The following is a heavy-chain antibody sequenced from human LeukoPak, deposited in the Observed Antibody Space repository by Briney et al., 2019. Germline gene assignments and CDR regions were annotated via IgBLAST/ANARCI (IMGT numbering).Heavy chain of an antibody. CDR2: IYTSGST. J-gene: IGHJ6*04. CDR1: GGSISSGSYY. D-gene: IGHD3-10*01. V-gene: IGHV4-61*02. CDR3: ARAGVRGVMMDV. Sequence: SETLSLTCTVSGGSISSGSYYWSWIRQPAGEGLEWIGRIYTSGSTNYNPSLKSRVTISVDTSKNQFSLKLSSVTAADTAVYYCARAGVRGVMMDVWGKGTTVTISS.